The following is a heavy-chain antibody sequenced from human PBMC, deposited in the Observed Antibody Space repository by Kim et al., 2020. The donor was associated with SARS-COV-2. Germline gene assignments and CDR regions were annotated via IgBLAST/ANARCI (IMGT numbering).Heavy chain of an antibody. D-gene: IGHD3-3*01. Sequence: GGSLRLSCAASGFTFSSYSMNWVRQAPGKGLEWVSYISSSSSTIYYADSVKGRFTISRDNAKNSLYLQMNSLRAEDTAVYYCARDYDFWSGLGTSYYFDYWGQGTLVTVSS. CDR2: ISSSSSTI. V-gene: IGHV3-48*04. CDR1: GFTFSSYS. J-gene: IGHJ4*02. CDR3: ARDYDFWSGLGTSYYFDY.